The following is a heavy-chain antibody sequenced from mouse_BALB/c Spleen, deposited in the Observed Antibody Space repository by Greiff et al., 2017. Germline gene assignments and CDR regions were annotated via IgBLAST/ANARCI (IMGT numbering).Heavy chain of an antibody. CDR1: GYSFTSYW. Sequence: VQLQQSGTVLARPGASVKMSCKASGYSFTSYWMHWVKQRPGQGLEWIGAIYPGNSDTSYNQKFKGKAKLTAVTSASTAYMELSSLTNEDSAVYYCARGYYYGSSYPLDYWGQGTTLTVSS. CDR3: ARGYYYGSSYPLDY. V-gene: IGHV1-5*01. CDR2: IYPGNSDT. J-gene: IGHJ2*01. D-gene: IGHD1-1*01.